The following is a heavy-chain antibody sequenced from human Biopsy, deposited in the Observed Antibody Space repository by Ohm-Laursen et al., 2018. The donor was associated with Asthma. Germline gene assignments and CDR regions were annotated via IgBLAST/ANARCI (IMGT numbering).Heavy chain of an antibody. Sequence: SDTLSLTCTVSGGSIISSSWWSWVRQTPGKGLEWIGEIYHSGPTNYNPPLKSRVTISVDKSKNQFSLKLTSVTAADTAVYYCAKIYDRLVLYGMDVWGQGTTVTVS. CDR1: GGSIISSSW. CDR3: AKIYDRLVLYGMDV. J-gene: IGHJ6*02. D-gene: IGHD6-19*01. CDR2: IYHSGPT. V-gene: IGHV4-4*02.